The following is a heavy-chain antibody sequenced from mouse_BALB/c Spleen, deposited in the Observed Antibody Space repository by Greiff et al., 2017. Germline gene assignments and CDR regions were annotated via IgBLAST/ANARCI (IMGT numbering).Heavy chain of an antibody. CDR2: INPYNGDT. V-gene: IGHV1-20*02. CDR1: GYSFTGYF. CDR3: ARGPTMITEDFDY. D-gene: IGHD2-4*01. Sequence: LVESGPELVKPGASVKISCKASGYSFTGYFMNWVMQSHGKSLEWIGRINPYNGDTFYNQKFKGKATLTVDKSSSTAHMELRSLASEDSAVYYCARGPTMITEDFDYWGQGTTLTVSS. J-gene: IGHJ2*01.